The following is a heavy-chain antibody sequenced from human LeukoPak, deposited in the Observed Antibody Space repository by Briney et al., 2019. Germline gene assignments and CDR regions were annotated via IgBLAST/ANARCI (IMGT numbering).Heavy chain of an antibody. J-gene: IGHJ4*02. CDR1: GVSISSGGYY. CDR2: IYYSGST. D-gene: IGHD2-15*01. V-gene: IGHV4-31*03. CDR3: ARSHCSGGSCSTTFGY. Sequence: SQTLSLTCTVSGVSISSGGYYWSWIRQHPGKGLEWIGYIYYSGSTYYNPSLKSRVTISVDTSKNQFSLKLSSVTAADTAVYYCARSHCSGGSCSTTFGYWGQGTLVTVSS.